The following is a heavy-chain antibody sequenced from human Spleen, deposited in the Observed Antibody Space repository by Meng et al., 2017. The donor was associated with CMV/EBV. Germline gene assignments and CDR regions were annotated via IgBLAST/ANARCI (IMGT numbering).Heavy chain of an antibody. V-gene: IGHV3-21*01. J-gene: IGHJ4*02. D-gene: IGHD6-6*01. CDR3: ARDRRLESLDY. Sequence: LSCAASGFHFSTFGMNWVRQAPGKGLEWVSFISSSSNYIYYADSVKGRFTISRDIAKNSLYLQMNSLRAEDTAVYYCARDRRLESLDYWGQGTLVTVSS. CDR1: GFHFSTFG. CDR2: ISSSSNYI.